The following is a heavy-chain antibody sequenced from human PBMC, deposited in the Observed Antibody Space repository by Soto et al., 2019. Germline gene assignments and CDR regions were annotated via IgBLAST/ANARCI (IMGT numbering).Heavy chain of an antibody. Sequence: WWSLRLSCSASVFVFADYGVHWFRQAPGKGLEWVAVISFDGTNKFYADSAKGRFTISRDNSNNTLYLQMSSLRTEDTAVYYCAKDTLYPVVSYFYYGLDVWGQGTTVTVSS. CDR1: VFVFADYG. V-gene: IGHV3-30*18. CDR2: ISFDGTNK. J-gene: IGHJ6*02. D-gene: IGHD2-8*01. CDR3: AKDTLYPVVSYFYYGLDV.